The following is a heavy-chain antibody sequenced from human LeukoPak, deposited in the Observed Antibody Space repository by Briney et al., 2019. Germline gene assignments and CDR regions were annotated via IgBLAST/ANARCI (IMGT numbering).Heavy chain of an antibody. CDR3: ARGFSGYDWERYDY. D-gene: IGHD5-12*01. Sequence: SETLSVTCAVYGGSFSGYYWSWIRQPPGKGLEWIGEINHSGSTNYNPSLKSRVTISVDTSKNQFSLKLSSVTAADTAVYYCARGFSGYDWERYDYWGQGTLVTVSS. CDR1: GGSFSGYY. V-gene: IGHV4-34*01. J-gene: IGHJ4*02. CDR2: INHSGST.